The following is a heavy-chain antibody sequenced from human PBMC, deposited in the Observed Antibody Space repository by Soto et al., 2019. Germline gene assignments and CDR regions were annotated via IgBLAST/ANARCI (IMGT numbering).Heavy chain of an antibody. Sequence: ETLSLTCTVSGGSISGSYWSWIRQPPGKGLEWIGYIYYSGNTNYNPSLKGRVTISVDTSKNQFSLKLSSVTAADTAVYYCARGGWHKDYRCQGTLVTVSS. J-gene: IGHJ4*02. CDR3: ARGGWHKDY. CDR2: IYYSGNT. D-gene: IGHD6-19*01. V-gene: IGHV4-59*01. CDR1: GGSISGSY.